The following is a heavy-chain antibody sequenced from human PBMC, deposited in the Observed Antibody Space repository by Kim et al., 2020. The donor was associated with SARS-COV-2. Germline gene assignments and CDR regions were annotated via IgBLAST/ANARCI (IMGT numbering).Heavy chain of an antibody. CDR3: ARVDSSSWYRYYYYYYGMDV. V-gene: IGHV4-4*02. J-gene: IGHJ6*02. CDR2: IYHSGST. CDR1: GGSISSSNW. D-gene: IGHD6-13*01. Sequence: SETLSLTCAVSGGSISSSNWWSWVRQPPGKGLEWIGEIYHSGSTNYNPSLKSRVTISVDKSKNQFSLKLSSVTAADTAVYYCARVDSSSWYRYYYYYYGMDVWGQGTTVTVSS.